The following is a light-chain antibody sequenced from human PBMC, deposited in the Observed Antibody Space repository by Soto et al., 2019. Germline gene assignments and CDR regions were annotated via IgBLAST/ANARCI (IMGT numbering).Light chain of an antibody. V-gene: IGKV1-17*01. CDR2: AAS. CDR3: LQHNSYPFT. CDR1: QGIKND. Sequence: DIQMTQSPSSLSASVGDRVTITCRAIQGIKNDLGWDQQKPGKAPQRLMYAASSLQSGVPSRFSGSGYGTEFTLTISSLQPEDFATYYCLQHNSYPFTFGGG. J-gene: IGKJ4*01.